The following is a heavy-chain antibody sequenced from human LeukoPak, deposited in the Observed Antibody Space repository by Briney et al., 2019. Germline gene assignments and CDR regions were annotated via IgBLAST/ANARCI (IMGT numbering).Heavy chain of an antibody. CDR3: ARRRFSGSYFDY. CDR2: INHSGST. D-gene: IGHD1-26*01. J-gene: IGHJ4*02. CDR1: GGSFSGYY. Sequence: SETLSLTCAVYGGSFSGYYWSWIRQPPGKGLEWIGEINHSGSTNYNPSLKSRVTISVDTSKNQFSLKLSSVTAADTAVYYCARRRFSGSYFDYWGQGTLVTVSS. V-gene: IGHV4-34*01.